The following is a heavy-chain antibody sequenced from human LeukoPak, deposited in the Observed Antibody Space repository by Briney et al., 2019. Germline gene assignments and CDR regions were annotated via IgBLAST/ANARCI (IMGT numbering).Heavy chain of an antibody. D-gene: IGHD2-15*01. V-gene: IGHV1-69*04. CDR2: IIPILGIA. CDR3: ARGGTPNCSGGSCYDY. CDR1: GGTFSSYA. Sequence: GASVKVSCKASGGTFSSYAISWVRQAPGQGLEWMGRIIPILGIANYAQKFQDRVTITADKSTSTAYMELSSLRSEDTAVYYCARGGTPNCSGGSCYDYWGQGTLVTVSS. J-gene: IGHJ4*02.